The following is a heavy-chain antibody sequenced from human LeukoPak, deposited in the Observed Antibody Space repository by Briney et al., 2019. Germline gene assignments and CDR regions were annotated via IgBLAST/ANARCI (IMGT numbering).Heavy chain of an antibody. D-gene: IGHD3-22*01. CDR3: ARLGDSSGYYQPAGY. V-gene: IGHV5-10-1*01. CDR1: GYIFTSYW. J-gene: IGHJ4*02. CDR2: IDPSDSYT. Sequence: GESLKISCKGSGYIFTSYWISWVRQMPGKGLEWMGRIDPSDSYTNYSPSFQGHVTISADKSISTAYLQWSSLKASDTAMYYCARLGDSSGYYQPAGYWGQGTLVTVSS.